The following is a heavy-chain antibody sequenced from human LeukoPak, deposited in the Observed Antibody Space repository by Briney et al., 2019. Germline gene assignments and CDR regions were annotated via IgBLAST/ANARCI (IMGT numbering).Heavy chain of an antibody. V-gene: IGHV3-30*02. CDR1: GFTFSSYG. CDR2: IRYDGSNK. J-gene: IGHJ4*02. D-gene: IGHD6-25*01. Sequence: GGSLRLSCAASGFTFSSYGMHWVRQAPGKGLEWVAFIRYDGSNKYYADSVKGRFTISRDNSKNTLYLQMNSLRAEDTAVYYCAKVGIQANPQRAFDYWGQGTLATVSS. CDR3: AKVGIQANPQRAFDY.